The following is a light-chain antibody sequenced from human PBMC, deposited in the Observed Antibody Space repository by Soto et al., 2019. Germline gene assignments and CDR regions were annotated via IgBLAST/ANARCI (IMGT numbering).Light chain of an antibody. CDR3: QQYNNWPPIT. V-gene: IGKV3-15*01. Sequence: EIMMTQSPATLSVSPGERATLSCRASQSVSNNLAWYQQKPGQAPRPLIYYASTRATGIPARFSGSGSGTEFTLTISSLPSEDFALYYCQQYNNWPPITFGQGTRLEIK. J-gene: IGKJ5*01. CDR2: YAS. CDR1: QSVSNN.